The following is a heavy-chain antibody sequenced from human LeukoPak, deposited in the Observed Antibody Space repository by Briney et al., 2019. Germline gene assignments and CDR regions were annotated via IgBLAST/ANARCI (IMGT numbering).Heavy chain of an antibody. J-gene: IGHJ4*02. V-gene: IGHV3-9*01. D-gene: IGHD3-22*01. CDR3: AKDSHLYYYDSSGYYLDY. CDR2: ISWNSGSI. CDR1: GFTFDDYA. Sequence: GGSLRLSCAASGFTFDDYAMHWVRQAPGKGLEWVSGISWNSGSIGYADSVKGRFTISRDNSKNSLYLQMNSLRTEDTALYYCAKDSHLYYYDSSGYYLDYWGQGTLVTVSS.